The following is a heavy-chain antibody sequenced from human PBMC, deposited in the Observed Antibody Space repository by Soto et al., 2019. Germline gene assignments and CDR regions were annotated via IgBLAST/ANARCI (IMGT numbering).Heavy chain of an antibody. J-gene: IGHJ6*02. D-gene: IGHD3-3*01. CDR3: ARDRYYDFWSGYGMDV. Sequence: GGSLRLSCAASGFTFSSYAMHWVRQAPGKGLEWVAVISYDGSNKYYADSVKGRFTISRDNSKNTLYLQMNSLRAEDTAVYYCARDRYYDFWSGYGMDVWGQGTTVTVSS. CDR1: GFTFSSYA. V-gene: IGHV3-30-3*01. CDR2: ISYDGSNK.